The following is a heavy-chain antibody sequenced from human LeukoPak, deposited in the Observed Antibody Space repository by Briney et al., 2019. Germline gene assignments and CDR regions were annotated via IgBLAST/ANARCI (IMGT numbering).Heavy chain of an antibody. CDR2: IYSAGNT. CDR3: ARAGRGLRYFDWLTYDY. CDR1: GFTVSSNS. V-gene: IGHV3-53*01. D-gene: IGHD3-9*01. J-gene: IGHJ4*02. Sequence: PGGSLRLSCTVSGFTVSSNSMSWVRQAPGKGLEWVSFIYSAGNTHYSDSVKGRFTISRDNAKNTLYLQMNSLRAEDTAVYYCARAGRGLRYFDWLTYDYWGQGTLVTVSS.